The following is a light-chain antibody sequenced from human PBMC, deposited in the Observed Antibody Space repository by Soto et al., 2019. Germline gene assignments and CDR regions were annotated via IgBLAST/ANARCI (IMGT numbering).Light chain of an antibody. J-gene: IGKJ1*01. V-gene: IGKV3-11*01. CDR3: HHRET. CDR1: QSVSSS. CDR2: DAS. Sequence: IVLTHSPASLSANHTERATLSCRASQSVSSSLAWYQQKPGQAPRLLIYDASNRATGIPARFSGSGSGTDFTRTISSLEPDDFTRFSGHHRETFAEGTKVDIK.